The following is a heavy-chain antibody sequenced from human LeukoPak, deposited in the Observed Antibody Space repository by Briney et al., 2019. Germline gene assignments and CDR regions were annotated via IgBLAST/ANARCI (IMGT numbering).Heavy chain of an antibody. CDR2: IVVGSGNT. V-gene: IGHV1-58*02. Sequence: ASVKVSCKASGFTFTSSAMQWVRQARGQRLEWIGWIVVGSGNTNYAQKFQERVTITRDMSTSTAYMELSSLRSEDTAVYYCAAERHYDSSGFDYWGQGTLVTVSS. D-gene: IGHD3-22*01. CDR1: GFTFTSSA. J-gene: IGHJ4*02. CDR3: AAERHYDSSGFDY.